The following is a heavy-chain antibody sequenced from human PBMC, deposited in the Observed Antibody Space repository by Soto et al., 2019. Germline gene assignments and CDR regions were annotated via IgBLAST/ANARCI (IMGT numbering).Heavy chain of an antibody. J-gene: IGHJ6*02. CDR2: IIPIFRTP. CDR1: GDTFSSFA. V-gene: IGHV1-69*12. D-gene: IGHD1-26*01. CDR3: ARDIDREQLGGNYYYALDV. Sequence: QVQLVQSGAEVKKPGSSVKVSCKASGDTFSSFAISWVRQAPGQGLEWMGGIIPIFRTPKYAQKFHGRVTITADEPTSTAYMELSSLRSEDTAVYYCARDIDREQLGGNYYYALDVWGQGTTVIVSS.